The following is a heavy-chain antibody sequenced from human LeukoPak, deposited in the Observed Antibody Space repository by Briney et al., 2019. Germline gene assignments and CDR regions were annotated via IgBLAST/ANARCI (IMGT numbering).Heavy chain of an antibody. D-gene: IGHD3/OR15-3a*01. CDR3: ARLGLDYYYYYMDV. J-gene: IGHJ6*03. CDR1: GGSISSYY. Sequence: SETLSLTCTVSGGSISSYYWSWIRQPPGKGLERIGYIYYSGSTNYNPSLKSRVTISVDTSKNQFSLKLSSGTAADTAVYYCARLGLDYYYYYMDVWGKGTTVTVSS. CDR2: IYYSGST. V-gene: IGHV4-59*01.